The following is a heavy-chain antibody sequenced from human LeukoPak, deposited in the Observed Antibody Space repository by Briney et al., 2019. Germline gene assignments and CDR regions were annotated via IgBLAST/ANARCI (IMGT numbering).Heavy chain of an antibody. V-gene: IGHV1-69*05. J-gene: IGHJ6*03. CDR2: ITPIFGTA. CDR1: GGTFSSYA. Sequence: SVKVSCKASGGTFSSYAISWVRQAPGQGLEWMGRITPIFGTANYAQKFQGRVTITTDKSTSTAYMELSSLRSEDTAVYYCARGRTRYSYGPTPGYDMDVWGKGTTVTVSS. D-gene: IGHD5-18*01. CDR3: ARGRTRYSYGPTPGYDMDV.